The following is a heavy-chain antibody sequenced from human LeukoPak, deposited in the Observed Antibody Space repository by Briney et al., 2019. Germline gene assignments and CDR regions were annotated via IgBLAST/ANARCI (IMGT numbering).Heavy chain of an antibody. CDR3: ASAYTYVRLGDH. CDR2: TNLHGTAV. Sequence: PGGSLRLSCAVSGLSFSNYWMHWVRQAPGKGLVWVARTNLHGTAVDYADSVKGRFTISRDNAKNTLFLQMNSLRAEDTVVYYCASAYTYVRLGDHWGQGTLVTVSS. D-gene: IGHD3-16*01. J-gene: IGHJ4*02. CDR1: GLSFSNYW. V-gene: IGHV3-74*01.